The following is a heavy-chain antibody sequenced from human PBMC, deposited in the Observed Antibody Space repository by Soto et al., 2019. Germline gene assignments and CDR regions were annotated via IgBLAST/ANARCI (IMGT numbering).Heavy chain of an antibody. J-gene: IGHJ3*02. Sequence: GGSLRLSCAASGCTFSDHYMDWVRQAPGKGLEWVGRTRNKANSYTTEYAASVKGRFTISRDDSKNSLYLQMNSLKTEDTAVYYCAREGLDIWGQGTMVTVSS. V-gene: IGHV3-72*01. CDR2: TRNKANSYTT. CDR3: AREGLDI. CDR1: GCTFSDHY.